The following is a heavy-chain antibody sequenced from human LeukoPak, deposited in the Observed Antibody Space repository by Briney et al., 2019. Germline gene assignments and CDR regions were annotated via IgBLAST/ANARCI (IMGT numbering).Heavy chain of an antibody. CDR1: GGSISSYY. D-gene: IGHD2-8*02. J-gene: IGHJ5*02. CDR2: IYYSGST. CDR3: ARDTGNWFDP. V-gene: IGHV4-59*01. Sequence: PSETLSLTCTVSGGSISSYYWSWIRQPPEKGLEWIGYIYYSGSTNYNPSLKSRVTISVDTSKNQFSLKLSSVSAADTAVYYCARDTGNWFDPWGQGTLVTVSS.